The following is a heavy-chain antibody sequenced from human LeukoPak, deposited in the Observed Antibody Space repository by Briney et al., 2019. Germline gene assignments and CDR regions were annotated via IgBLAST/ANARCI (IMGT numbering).Heavy chain of an antibody. D-gene: IGHD3-16*01. CDR2: IYYSGST. V-gene: IGHV4-31*03. CDR1: GGSISSGGYY. J-gene: IGHJ4*02. CDR3: ARDTCGGGPFDY. Sequence: SQTLSLTCTVSGGSISSGGYYWSWIRQHPGKGLEWIGYIYYSGSTYYNPSLKSRVTISVDTSKNQFSPKLSSVTAADTAVYYCARDTCGGGPFDYWGQGTLVTVSS.